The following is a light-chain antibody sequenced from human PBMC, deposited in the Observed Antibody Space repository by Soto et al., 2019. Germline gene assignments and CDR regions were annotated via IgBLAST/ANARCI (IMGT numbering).Light chain of an antibody. CDR3: QSYHSTLSGWV. CDR1: SSNIGAGYD. Sequence: QSVLTQPPSVSGALGQRVTISCTGSSSNIGAGYDVHWYQQLPGTAPKFLIYTYSNRPSGVPDRFSGSKSGTSASLAITGLQAEDEADYYCQSYHSTLSGWVFGGGTKLTVL. J-gene: IGLJ3*02. V-gene: IGLV1-40*01. CDR2: TYS.